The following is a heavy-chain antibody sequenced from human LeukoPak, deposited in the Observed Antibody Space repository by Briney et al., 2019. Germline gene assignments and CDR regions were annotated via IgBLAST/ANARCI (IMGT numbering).Heavy chain of an antibody. Sequence: PGGSLRLSCAASGFTFSSYSMNWVRQAPGKGLEWVSYISSSSSTIYYADSVKGRFTISRDNAQNSLYLQMDSLRTEDTAVYYCARGGYYDFWSGQGWFDPWGQGTLVTVSS. CDR2: ISSSSSTI. CDR1: GFTFSSYS. V-gene: IGHV3-48*01. D-gene: IGHD3-3*01. J-gene: IGHJ5*02. CDR3: ARGGYYDFWSGQGWFDP.